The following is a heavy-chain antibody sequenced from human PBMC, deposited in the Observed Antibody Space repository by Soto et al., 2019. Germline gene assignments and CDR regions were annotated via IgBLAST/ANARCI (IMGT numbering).Heavy chain of an antibody. CDR2: FDPEDGET. J-gene: IGHJ4*02. D-gene: IGHD5-12*01. CDR1: GYTLTELS. Sequence: ASVKVSCKVSGYTLTELSMHWVRQAPGKGLEWMGGFDPEDGETIYAQKFQGRVTMTEDTSTDTAYMELSSLRSEDTAVYYCAGGDLRGYSGYGWGDYWGQGTLVTVSS. V-gene: IGHV1-24*01. CDR3: AGGDLRGYSGYGWGDY.